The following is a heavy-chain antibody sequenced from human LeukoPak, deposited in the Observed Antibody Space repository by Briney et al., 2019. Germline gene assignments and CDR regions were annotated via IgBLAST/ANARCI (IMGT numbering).Heavy chain of an antibody. Sequence: GGSLRLSCAASGFTVSSNYMSWVRQAPGKGLEWVSSISSSSYIYYADSVKGRFTISRDNAKNSLYLQMNSLRAVDTAVYYCARDRHRVYYYGSGGYPYTFDYWGQGTLVTVSS. J-gene: IGHJ4*02. D-gene: IGHD3-10*01. CDR3: ARDRHRVYYYGSGGYPYTFDY. CDR2: ISSSSYI. V-gene: IGHV3-69-1*01. CDR1: GFTVSSNY.